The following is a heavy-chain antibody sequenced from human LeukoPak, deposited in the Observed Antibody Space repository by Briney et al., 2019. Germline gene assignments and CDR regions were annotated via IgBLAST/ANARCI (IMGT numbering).Heavy chain of an antibody. V-gene: IGHV4-34*01. CDR2: INHSGST. CDR3: ARRGGLTIFGVDVEYYFDS. Sequence: SETLSLTCAVYGGSFSGYYWSRIRQPPGKGLEWIGEINHSGSTNYNPSLKSRVTMSVDTSKNQFSLKLSSVTAADTAVYYCARRGGLTIFGVDVEYYFDSWGQGSLVTVSS. D-gene: IGHD3-3*01. J-gene: IGHJ4*02. CDR1: GGSFSGYY.